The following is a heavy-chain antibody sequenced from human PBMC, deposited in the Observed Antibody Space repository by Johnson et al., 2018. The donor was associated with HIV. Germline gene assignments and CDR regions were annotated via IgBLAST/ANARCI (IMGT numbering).Heavy chain of an antibody. Sequence: EVQLVESGGGLVQPGGSLRLSCAASGFTFSSYWMSWVRQAPGKVLEWVANIKQDGSEKYYVDSVKGRFTISRDNAKNSLYLQMNSLGAEDTAVYYCARDRIPYNWNYEGDAFDIWGQGTMVTVAS. CDR2: IKQDGSEK. D-gene: IGHD1-7*01. CDR3: ARDRIPYNWNYEGDAFDI. CDR1: GFTFSSYW. V-gene: IGHV3-7*01. J-gene: IGHJ3*02.